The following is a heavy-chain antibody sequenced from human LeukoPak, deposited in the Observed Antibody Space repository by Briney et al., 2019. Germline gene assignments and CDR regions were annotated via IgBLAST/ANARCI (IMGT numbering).Heavy chain of an antibody. Sequence: GGSLRLSCAASGFTFSHAWMTWVRQAPGKGLEWVGRIKSKTDDETADYAAPVKGRFTISRDDSKNTLYLQMNSLKTEDTAVYYCTTELWFGELLFPYWGQGTLVTVSS. V-gene: IGHV3-15*01. CDR3: TTELWFGELLFPY. CDR2: IKSKTDDETA. CDR1: GFTFSHAW. J-gene: IGHJ4*02. D-gene: IGHD3-10*01.